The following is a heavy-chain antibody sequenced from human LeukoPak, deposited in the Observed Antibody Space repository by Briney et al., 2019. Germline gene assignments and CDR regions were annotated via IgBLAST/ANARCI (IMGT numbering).Heavy chain of an antibody. CDR1: GGSISSYY. CDR2: IYYSGST. J-gene: IGHJ5*02. V-gene: IGHV4-59*08. CDR3: ARLGTTDWFDP. D-gene: IGHD4-17*01. Sequence: PSETLSLTCTVSGGSISSYYRSWIRQPPGKGLEWIGYIYYSGSTNYNPSLKSRVTISVDTSKNQFSLKLSSVTAADTAVYYCARLGTTDWFDPWGQGTLVTVSS.